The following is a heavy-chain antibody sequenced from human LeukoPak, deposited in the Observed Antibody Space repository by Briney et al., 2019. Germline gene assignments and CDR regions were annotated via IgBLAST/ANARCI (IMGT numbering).Heavy chain of an antibody. CDR3: ARSRNGSFDY. CDR1: GFTFSYYW. J-gene: IGHJ4*02. D-gene: IGHD6-25*01. CDR2: ISPDGSNT. V-gene: IGHV3-74*01. Sequence: GGSLRLSCAAPGFTFSYYWLHWVRQAPRKGLVWVSRISPDGSNTSQADSMEGRFTISRDNSRNTLYLQMNNLRAEDTAVYYCARSRNGSFDYWGQGTLVTVSS.